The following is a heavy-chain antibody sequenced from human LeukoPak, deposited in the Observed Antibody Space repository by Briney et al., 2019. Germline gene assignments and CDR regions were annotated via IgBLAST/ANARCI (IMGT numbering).Heavy chain of an antibody. CDR2: IHYSGTT. CDR1: GGSISAYY. CDR3: ARFGTSSSRFFDQ. J-gene: IGHJ4*02. D-gene: IGHD6-6*01. V-gene: IGHV4-59*01. Sequence: SETLSLTCTVSGGSISAYYWSWIRQPPGKGLEWTGYIHYSGTTNYYPSLKSRVTIALDTSKNQFPLKLNSVTAADTAVYYCARFGTSSSRFFDQWGQGTLVTVSS.